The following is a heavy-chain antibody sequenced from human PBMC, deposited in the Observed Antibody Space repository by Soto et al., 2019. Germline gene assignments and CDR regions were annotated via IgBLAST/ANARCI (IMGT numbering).Heavy chain of an antibody. CDR3: AKKGYYPSGNINLFDS. Sequence: KTSETLSLTCAVSGYSINSDYYWGWIRQPPGKGLEWIGSVDHSGRTYYSPSLRSRLTIFIDTSKNQFSLRLTSVTAADTAMYFCAKKGYYPSGNINLFDSWGPGTLVTVSS. CDR2: VDHSGRT. V-gene: IGHV4-38-2*01. J-gene: IGHJ4*02. D-gene: IGHD3-10*01. CDR1: GYSINSDYY.